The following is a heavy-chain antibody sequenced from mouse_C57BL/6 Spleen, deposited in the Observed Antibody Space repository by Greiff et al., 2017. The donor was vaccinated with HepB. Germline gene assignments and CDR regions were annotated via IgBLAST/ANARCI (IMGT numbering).Heavy chain of an antibody. CDR2: ISNGGGST. Sequence: EVQLVESGGGLVQPGGSLKLSCAASGFTFSDYYMYWVRQTPEKRLEWVAYISNGGGSTYYPDTVKGRFTISRDNAKNTLYLQMSRLKSEDTAMYYCARQREDYYGSRRAMDYWGQGTSVTVSS. V-gene: IGHV5-12*01. CDR3: ARQREDYYGSRRAMDY. CDR1: GFTFSDYY. J-gene: IGHJ4*01. D-gene: IGHD1-1*01.